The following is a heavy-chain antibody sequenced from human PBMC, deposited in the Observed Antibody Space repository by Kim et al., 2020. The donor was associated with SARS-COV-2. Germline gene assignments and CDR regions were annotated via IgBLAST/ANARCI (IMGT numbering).Heavy chain of an antibody. D-gene: IGHD6-13*01. CDR3: ARMGQQLAIDY. Sequence: ASVKVSCKASEYTFSSYYMHWVRQAPGQGLEWMGVINPSDGSTRYPQKFQGRITITRDTSASTAYMELSSLRSEDTAVYYCARMGQQLAIDYWGQGTLVT. CDR2: INPSDGST. J-gene: IGHJ4*02. V-gene: IGHV1-46*01. CDR1: EYTFSSYY.